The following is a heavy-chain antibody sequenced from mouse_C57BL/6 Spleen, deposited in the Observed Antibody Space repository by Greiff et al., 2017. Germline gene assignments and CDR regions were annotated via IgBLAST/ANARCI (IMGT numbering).Heavy chain of an antibody. CDR1: GYTFTDYN. J-gene: IGHJ4*01. D-gene: IGHD1-1*01. V-gene: IGHV1-22*01. CDR2: INPNNGGT. Sequence: VQLQQSGPELVKPGASVKMSCKASGYTFTDYNMHWVKQSHGKSLEWIGYINPNNGGTSYNQKFKGKATLTVNKSSSTAYMELRSLTSEDSAVYYCARFYYYGSSYRDAMDYWGQGTSVTVSS. CDR3: ARFYYYGSSYRDAMDY.